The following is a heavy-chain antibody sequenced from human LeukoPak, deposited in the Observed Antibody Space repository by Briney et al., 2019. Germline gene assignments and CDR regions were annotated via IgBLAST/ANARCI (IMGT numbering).Heavy chain of an antibody. CDR2: IKEDGSEK. J-gene: IGHJ4*02. Sequence: GGSLRLSCAASGFSFSNYWMSWVRQAPGKGLEWVANIKEDGSEKYYVDSVKGRFTISRDNSKNTLYLQMNSLRAEDTAVYYCAKETPNYYDSSGSGYWGQGTLVTVSS. D-gene: IGHD3-22*01. CDR1: GFSFSNYW. CDR3: AKETPNYYDSSGSGY. V-gene: IGHV3-7*01.